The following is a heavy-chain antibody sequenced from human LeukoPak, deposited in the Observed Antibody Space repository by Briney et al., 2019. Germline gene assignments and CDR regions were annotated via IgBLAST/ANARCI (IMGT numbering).Heavy chain of an antibody. J-gene: IGHJ4*02. CDR1: GFTFSSYG. CDR2: ISYDGGNQ. D-gene: IGHD4-17*01. Sequence: PGGSLRLSCAASGFTFSSYGMHWVRQAPGKGLEWVAVISYDGGNQYFADSVKGRFTISRDNSKNTLYLQMDSLRAEDTAVYYCAKDPRGYGDYLGRGYLDYWGQGTLVTVSS. V-gene: IGHV3-30*18. CDR3: AKDPRGYGDYLGRGYLDY.